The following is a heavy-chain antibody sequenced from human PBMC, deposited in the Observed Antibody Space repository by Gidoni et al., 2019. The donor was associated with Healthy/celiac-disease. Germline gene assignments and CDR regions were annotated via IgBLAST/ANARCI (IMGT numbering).Heavy chain of an antibody. CDR3: ARDAYYDFWSGYFGGYYGMDV. Sequence: QVQLVESGGGLVQPGRSLRLSCAASGFTFSSYAMHCFRQAPGKGLEWVAVISYDGSNKYYADSVKGRFTISRDNSKNTLYLQMNSLRAEDTAVYYCARDAYYDFWSGYFGGYYGMDVWGQGTTVTVSS. J-gene: IGHJ6*02. D-gene: IGHD3-3*01. CDR1: GFTFSSYA. V-gene: IGHV3-30*04. CDR2: ISYDGSNK.